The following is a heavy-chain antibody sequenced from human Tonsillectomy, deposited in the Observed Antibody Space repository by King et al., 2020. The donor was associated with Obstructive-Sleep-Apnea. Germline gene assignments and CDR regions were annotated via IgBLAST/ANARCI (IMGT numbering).Heavy chain of an antibody. J-gene: IGHJ4*02. V-gene: IGHV2-5*09. CDR3: ARRLSAPGLFDS. CDR1: GFSLSASGVG. CDR2: ICWNDDE. Sequence: VTLQESGPTLVKPTQTLTLTCTFSGFSLSASGVGVGWIRQPPGQALEWLALICWNDDERYGPSLKSRLTITKDTSKNQVVLTMTNMDPVDTATYYCARRLSAPGLFDSWGQGTLVTVSS. D-gene: IGHD6-13*01.